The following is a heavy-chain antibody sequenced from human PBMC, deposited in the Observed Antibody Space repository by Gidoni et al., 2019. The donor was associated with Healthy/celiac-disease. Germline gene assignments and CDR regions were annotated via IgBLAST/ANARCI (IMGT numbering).Heavy chain of an antibody. J-gene: IGHJ6*02. CDR3: ARVGYNWNDVGYYYYGMDV. Sequence: QVQLVQSGAEVKKPGSSVKVSCKASGGTFSSYAISWVRQAPGQGLEWMGGIIPIFGTANYAQKFQGRVTITADGSTSTAYMELSSLRSEDTAVYYCARVGYNWNDVGYYYYGMDVWGQGTTVTVSS. V-gene: IGHV1-69*01. CDR2: IIPIFGTA. CDR1: GGTFSSYA. D-gene: IGHD1-1*01.